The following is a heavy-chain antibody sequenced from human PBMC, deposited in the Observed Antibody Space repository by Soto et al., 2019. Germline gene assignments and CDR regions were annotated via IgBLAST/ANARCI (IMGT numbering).Heavy chain of an antibody. D-gene: IGHD2-15*01. J-gene: IGHJ4*02. CDR1: GFTFSNYW. Sequence: EVQLVESGGGLVQPGGSLRLSCAGSGFTFSNYWMHWVRQAPGKGLEWVSRIDHDGPTDYADSVRGRFTISRDNAENTLYLQMNSLRPEDTAVYYCVRGSHGDYWGQGTLVIVSS. V-gene: IGHV3-74*01. CDR2: IDHDGPT. CDR3: VRGSHGDY.